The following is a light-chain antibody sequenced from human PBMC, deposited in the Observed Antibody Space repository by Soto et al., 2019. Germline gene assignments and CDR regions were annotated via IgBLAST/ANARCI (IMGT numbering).Light chain of an antibody. CDR1: QSISTN. J-gene: IGKJ1*01. CDR3: QHYNNWPPWT. V-gene: IGKV3-15*01. Sequence: IVMTQSPVTMSVSPGERATLSCRASQSISTNLAWYQQKPGQAPRLLIYGASTRATSIPARFSGGGSGTEFTLTISSLQSEDFAVYYCQHYNNWPPWTFGQGTKVETK. CDR2: GAS.